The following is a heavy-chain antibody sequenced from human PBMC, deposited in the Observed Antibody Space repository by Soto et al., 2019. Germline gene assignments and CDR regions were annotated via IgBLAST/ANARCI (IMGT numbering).Heavy chain of an antibody. CDR2: IYHSGST. CDR1: GGSISSGGYS. Sequence: PSETLSLTCAVSGGSISSGGYSWSWIRQPPGKGLEWIGYIYHSGSTYYNPSLKSRVTISVDRSKNQFSLKLSSVTAADTAVYYCARGGGSPYHNHEFDFWGQGTLVTVSS. CDR3: ARGGGSPYHNHEFDF. D-gene: IGHD6-13*01. V-gene: IGHV4-30-2*01. J-gene: IGHJ4*02.